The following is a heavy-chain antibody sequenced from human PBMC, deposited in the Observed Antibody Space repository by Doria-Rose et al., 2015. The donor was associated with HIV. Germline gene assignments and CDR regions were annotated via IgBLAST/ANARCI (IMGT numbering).Heavy chain of an antibody. D-gene: IGHD6-13*01. CDR2: IFSDDER. J-gene: IGHJ4*02. CDR1: GVSLSSPGMG. V-gene: IGHV2-26*01. Sequence: SGPVLVKPTETLTLTCTVSGVSLSSPGMGVSWIRQPPGKALEWLANIFSDDERSYKTSMKSRLTSSRCTSKSQVVLTMTDMDPVDTATYYCARIKSSGWYHKYYFDFWGQGTLVIVSA. CDR3: ARIKSSGWYHKYYFDF.